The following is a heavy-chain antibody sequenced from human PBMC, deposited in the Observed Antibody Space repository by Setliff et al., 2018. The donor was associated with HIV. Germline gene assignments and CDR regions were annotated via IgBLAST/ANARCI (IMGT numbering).Heavy chain of an antibody. V-gene: IGHV4-31*03. Sequence: SETLSLTCTVSGGSISSGAYYWNWIRQHPGKGLEWIVYIYYSGNTYYNLSLKSRVTISVDTSKNQFSLKLSSVTAADTAVYYCARVALGKLYYFDYWGQGTLVTVSS. CDR1: GGSISSGAYY. J-gene: IGHJ4*02. CDR2: IYYSGNT. CDR3: ARVALGKLYYFDY. D-gene: IGHD7-27*01.